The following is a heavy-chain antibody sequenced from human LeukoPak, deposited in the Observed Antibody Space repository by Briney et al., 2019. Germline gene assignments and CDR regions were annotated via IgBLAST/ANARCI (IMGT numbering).Heavy chain of an antibody. Sequence: ASVKVSCKASGYTFTGHYMHWVRQAPGQGLEWMGRINPNSGGTNYAQKFQGRVTMTRDTSISTAYMELSRLRSDDTAVYYCARDSEDIVVVVAAMWGQGTLVTVSS. CDR2: INPNSGGT. D-gene: IGHD2-15*01. V-gene: IGHV1-2*06. CDR3: ARDSEDIVVVVAAM. J-gene: IGHJ4*02. CDR1: GYTFTGHY.